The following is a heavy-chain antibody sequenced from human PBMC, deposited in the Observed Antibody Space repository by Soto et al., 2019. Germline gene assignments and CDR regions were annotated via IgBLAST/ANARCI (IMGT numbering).Heavy chain of an antibody. V-gene: IGHV4-59*01. CDR3: ARVYGSGRRYYYYYMDV. J-gene: IGHJ6*03. Sequence: SETLSLTCTVSGGSISSYYWSWIRQPPGKGLEWIGYIYYSGSTNYNPSLKSRVTISVDTSKNQFSLKLSSVTAADTAVYYCARVYGSGRRYYYYYMDVWGKGTTVTVSS. D-gene: IGHD3-10*01. CDR1: GGSISSYY. CDR2: IYYSGST.